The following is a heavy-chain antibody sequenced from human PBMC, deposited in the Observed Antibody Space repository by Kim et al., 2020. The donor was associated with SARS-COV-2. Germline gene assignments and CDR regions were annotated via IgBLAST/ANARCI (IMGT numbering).Heavy chain of an antibody. D-gene: IGHD3-9*01. CDR3: ARDAYDILTGYYNHNWFDP. J-gene: IGHJ5*02. V-gene: IGHV4-61*02. Sequence: SETLSLTCTVSGGSISSGSYYWSWIRQPAGKGLEWIGRIYTSGSTNYNPSLKSRVTISVDTSKNQFSLKLSSVTAADTAVYYCARDAYDILTGYYNHNWFDPWGQGTLVTVSS. CDR2: IYTSGST. CDR1: GGSISSGSYY.